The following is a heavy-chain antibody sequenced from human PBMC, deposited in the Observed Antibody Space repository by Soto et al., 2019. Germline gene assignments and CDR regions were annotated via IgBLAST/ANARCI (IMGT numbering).Heavy chain of an antibody. CDR1: GFTFSSYS. CDR3: ARGAGFAGSGYYYFDY. CDR2: ISSSSSYI. Sequence: GGSLRLSCASSGFTFSSYSMNWVRQAPGKGLEWVSSISSSSSYIYYADSVKGRFTISRDNAKNTLYLQMNSLRAEDTAVYYCARGAGFAGSGYYYFDYWGQGTLVTVSS. D-gene: IGHD3-3*01. V-gene: IGHV3-21*01. J-gene: IGHJ4*02.